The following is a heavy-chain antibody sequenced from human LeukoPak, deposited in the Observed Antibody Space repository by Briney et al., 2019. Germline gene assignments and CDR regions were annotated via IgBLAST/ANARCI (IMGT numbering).Heavy chain of an antibody. J-gene: IGHJ4*02. CDR2: ISTTSSPT. Sequence: GGSLRLSCAASGFSFSSYSMNWVRQAPGKGLEWVSHISTTSSPTYYSDSVKGRFAMARDNAKNSVYLQMNSLRAEDTAVYYCARDFDFWSGYIVWGQGTLVTVSS. CDR3: ARDFDFWSGYIV. V-gene: IGHV3-48*04. D-gene: IGHD3-3*01. CDR1: GFSFSSYS.